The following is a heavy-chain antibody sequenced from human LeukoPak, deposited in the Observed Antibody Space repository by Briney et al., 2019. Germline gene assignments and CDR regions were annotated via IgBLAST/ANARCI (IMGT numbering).Heavy chain of an antibody. CDR2: IVVGSGNT. Sequence: EASVKVSCKASGFTFTSSAMQWVRQARGQRLEWIGWIVVGSGNTNYAQKFQERVTITRDMSTSTAYMELSSLRSEDTAVYYCAAGTPNIVAHDAFHIWGQGTMVTVSS. D-gene: IGHD5-12*01. V-gene: IGHV1-58*02. CDR3: AAGTPNIVAHDAFHI. J-gene: IGHJ3*02. CDR1: GFTFTSSA.